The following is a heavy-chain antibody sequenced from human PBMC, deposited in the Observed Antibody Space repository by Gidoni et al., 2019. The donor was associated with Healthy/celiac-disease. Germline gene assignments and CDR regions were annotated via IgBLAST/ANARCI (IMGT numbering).Heavy chain of an antibody. Sequence: QVQLQASGPGLVQPSQPLSLTCTVSGGSISSGGYYWSWIRQHPGKGLEWIGYIYYTESTHYNPSLKSRVTISVDTSKNQVSLKLSSVTAADTAVYYCARDRSMSHWFDPWGQGTLVTVSS. D-gene: IGHD6-6*01. J-gene: IGHJ5*02. CDR2: IYYTEST. CDR3: ARDRSMSHWFDP. V-gene: IGHV4-31*03. CDR1: GGSISSGGYY.